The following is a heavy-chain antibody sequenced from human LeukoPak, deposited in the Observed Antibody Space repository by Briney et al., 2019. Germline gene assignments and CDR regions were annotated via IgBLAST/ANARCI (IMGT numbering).Heavy chain of an antibody. CDR2: INGDGSAT. CDR1: GFTFSSYW. D-gene: IGHD3-3*01. CDR3: ARGGSQIFYYDFCDY. V-gene: IGHV3-74*01. Sequence: GGSLRLSCAASGFTFSSYWMHWVRQAPGKGLVWVSRINGDGSATNYADSVKGRFTISRDDAKNTLYLQMNSLRAEDTAVYYCARGGSQIFYYDFCDYWGQGTLVTVSS. J-gene: IGHJ4*02.